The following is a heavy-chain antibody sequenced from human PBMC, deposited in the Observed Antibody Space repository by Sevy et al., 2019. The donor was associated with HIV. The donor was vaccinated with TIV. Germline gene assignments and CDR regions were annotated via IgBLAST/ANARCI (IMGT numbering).Heavy chain of an antibody. V-gene: IGHV4-59*01. D-gene: IGHD4-17*01. Sequence: SETLSLTCTVSGGSISSYYWSWIRQPPGKGLEWIEYIYYSGSTNYNPSLKSRVTISVDTSKNQFSLKLSSVTAADTAVYYCARGYGDYGGYYYYYMDVWGKGTTVTVSS. CDR2: IYYSGST. J-gene: IGHJ6*03. CDR1: GGSISSYY. CDR3: ARGYGDYGGYYYYYMDV.